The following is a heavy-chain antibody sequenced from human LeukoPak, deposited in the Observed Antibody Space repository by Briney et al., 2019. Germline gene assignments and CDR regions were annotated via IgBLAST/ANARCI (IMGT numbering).Heavy chain of an antibody. Sequence: ETLCLTCTVSVDSISGYYWSWIGQPPGKGLEWIGYMYYSGNTNYNPSLKSRLTTSLDTSKNQFSLKLSSVTAADTAVYYCARGKYYFDYWGQGTVVTVSS. CDR3: ARGKYYFDY. CDR2: MYYSGNT. J-gene: IGHJ4*02. V-gene: IGHV4-59*01. CDR1: VDSISGYY.